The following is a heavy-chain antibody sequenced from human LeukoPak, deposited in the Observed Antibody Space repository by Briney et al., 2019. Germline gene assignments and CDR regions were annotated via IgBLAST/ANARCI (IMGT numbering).Heavy chain of an antibody. J-gene: IGHJ4*02. D-gene: IGHD5-18*01. CDR1: GFTFSSYG. Sequence: PGGSLRLSCAASGFTFSSYGMHWVRQAPGKGLEWVAVISYDGSNKYYADSVKGRFTISRDNSKNTLYLQMNSLRAEDAAVYYCASGYSYGSYLDYWGQGTLVTVSS. CDR3: ASGYSYGSYLDY. V-gene: IGHV3-30*03. CDR2: ISYDGSNK.